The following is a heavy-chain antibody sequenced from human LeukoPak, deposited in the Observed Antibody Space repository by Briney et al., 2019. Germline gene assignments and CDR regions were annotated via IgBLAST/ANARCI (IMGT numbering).Heavy chain of an antibody. D-gene: IGHD3-10*01. V-gene: IGHV1-18*04. CDR2: ISGYNGNT. J-gene: IGHJ5*02. CDR1: GYSFTTYH. Sequence: ASVKVSCKASGYSFTTYHIHWVRQAPGQGLEWMGWISGYNGNTNYAEKLQGRVTMTTDTSTSTVYMELRSLRSDDTAVYYCARDSLYYGSGSYLGFDPWGQGTLVTVSS. CDR3: ARDSLYYGSGSYLGFDP.